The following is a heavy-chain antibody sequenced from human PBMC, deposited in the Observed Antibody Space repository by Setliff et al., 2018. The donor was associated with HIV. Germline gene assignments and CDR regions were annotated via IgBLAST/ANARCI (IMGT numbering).Heavy chain of an antibody. CDR2: INQDESEK. Sequence: VQSGGSLRLSCAVSGFIFRNYWMTWVRQAPGRGLEWVASINQDESEKYYVDSVKGRFTISRDSAKNTLYLHMNSLNGEDTAVYYCARVILGPYTTSFRPLDYWGQGTLVTVSS. CDR1: GFIFRNYW. J-gene: IGHJ4*02. D-gene: IGHD3-16*01. V-gene: IGHV3-7*01. CDR3: ARVILGPYTTSFRPLDY.